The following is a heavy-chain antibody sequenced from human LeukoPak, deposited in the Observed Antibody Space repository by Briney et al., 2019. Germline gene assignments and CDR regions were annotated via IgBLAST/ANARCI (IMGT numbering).Heavy chain of an antibody. D-gene: IGHD4-17*01. V-gene: IGHV4-34*01. Sequence: SETQSLTCELSGGPPIGVDSNWIRQSPTKGLEWIGEVNHMGVTNYNPSLKSRVTISLDTSKSQFSLNLRSMTAADTAVYYCTREPSTVIGVAYSCDFWGQGTQVTVSS. CDR1: GGPPIGVD. J-gene: IGHJ4*02. CDR2: VNHMGVT. CDR3: TREPSTVIGVAYSCDF.